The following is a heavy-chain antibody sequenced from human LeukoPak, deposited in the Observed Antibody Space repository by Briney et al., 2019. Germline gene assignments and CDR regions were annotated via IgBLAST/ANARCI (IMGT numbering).Heavy chain of an antibody. CDR2: IWYDGSNK. CDR1: GFTFSSYG. J-gene: IGHJ4*02. Sequence: GGSLRLSCAASGFTFSSYGMHWVRQAPGKGLEWVAVIWYDGSNKYYADSVKGRFTISRDNSKNTLYLQMNSLRAEDTAVYYCAKGYDSSGYSMYYFDYWGQGTLVTVSS. V-gene: IGHV3-33*06. CDR3: AKGYDSSGYSMYYFDY. D-gene: IGHD3-22*01.